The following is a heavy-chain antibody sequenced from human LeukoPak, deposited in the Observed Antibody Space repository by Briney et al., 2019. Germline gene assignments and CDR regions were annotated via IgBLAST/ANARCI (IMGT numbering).Heavy chain of an antibody. D-gene: IGHD4-17*01. J-gene: IGHJ4*02. CDR3: TTDLGDYGDYVRC. Sequence: TGGSLRLSCAASGFTFSNAWMSWVRQAPRKGLEWIGRIKSDGGTTDYAAPVKGRFTISRDDSKNTLYLQMNSLKAEDTAVYYCTTDLGDYGDYVRCWGQGTLVTVSS. V-gene: IGHV3-15*01. CDR2: IKSDGGTT. CDR1: GFTFSNAW.